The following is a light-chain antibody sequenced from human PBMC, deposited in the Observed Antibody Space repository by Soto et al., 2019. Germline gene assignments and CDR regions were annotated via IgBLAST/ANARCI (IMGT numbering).Light chain of an antibody. Sequence: QSALTQPASVSGSPGQSITISCTGSSSDVGAYNYVSWYQQHPGKVPKLLIYEVSDRPSGISNRFSGSKSGNTASLTISGLQAEDDADYYCTSYTRRSTYGFGTGTKLTVL. CDR1: SSDVGAYNY. V-gene: IGLV2-14*01. CDR2: EVS. J-gene: IGLJ1*01. CDR3: TSYTRRSTYG.